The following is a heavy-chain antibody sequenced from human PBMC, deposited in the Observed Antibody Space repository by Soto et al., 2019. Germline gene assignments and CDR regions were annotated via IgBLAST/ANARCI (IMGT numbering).Heavy chain of an antibody. CDR2: ITGSGSHS. D-gene: IGHD3-10*01. Sequence: EVQLLQSGGGLVQPGGTLRLSCMASGFPSSTYGFSTYAMTWVRQPPGKGLEWVSVITGSGSHSYYADSVKGRFTISRDNSRTTLFLQMDSLRADDTAVYFCAKGTSSEFLLSFDDWGHGTLVTVSS. V-gene: IGHV3-23*01. CDR3: AKGTSSEFLLSFDD. J-gene: IGHJ4*01. CDR1: GFPSSTYGFSTYA.